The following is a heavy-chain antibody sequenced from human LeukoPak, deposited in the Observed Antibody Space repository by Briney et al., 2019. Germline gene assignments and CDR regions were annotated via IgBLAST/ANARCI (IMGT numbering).Heavy chain of an antibody. CDR1: GDSISTYY. CDR2: IYYTGSP. D-gene: IGHD3-22*01. Sequence: SGGLSLTSTVSGDSISTYYWSWIRQPPGEGLEWIGHIYYTGSPTYTPSLKSRVTISVDTTKNQFSLKLTSLTAADTAVYYCARLNGVVVHWGQGTLVTV. V-gene: IGHV4-59*08. CDR3: ARLNGVVVH. J-gene: IGHJ4*02.